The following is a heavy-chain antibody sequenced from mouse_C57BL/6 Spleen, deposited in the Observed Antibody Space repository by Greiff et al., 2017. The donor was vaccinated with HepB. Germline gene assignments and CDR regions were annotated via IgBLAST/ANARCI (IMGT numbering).Heavy chain of an antibody. J-gene: IGHJ4*01. CDR1: GYAFSSSW. CDR3: ARTPPTVVADYYAMDY. V-gene: IGHV1-82*01. Sequence: VQLVESGPELVKPGASVKISCKASGYAFSSSWMNWVKQRPGKGLEWIGRIYPGDGDTNYNGKFKGKATLTADKSSSTAYMQLSSLTSEDSAVYFCARTPPTVVADYYAMDYWGQGTSVTVSS. D-gene: IGHD1-1*01. CDR2: IYPGDGDT.